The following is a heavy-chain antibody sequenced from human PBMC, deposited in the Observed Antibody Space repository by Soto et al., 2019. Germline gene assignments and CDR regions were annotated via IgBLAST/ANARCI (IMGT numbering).Heavy chain of an antibody. Sequence: QVQLVESGGGVVQPGTSLRLSCAPSGFTFSSYVMHWVRQAPGKGLEWVAVVHYDGTKKYYADSVRGRFTISRDNSENILYLQMNRLRPDVTAVYFSARETSYDFWSGPQTMDVWGQGTTVTVS. CDR3: ARETSYDFWSGPQTMDV. D-gene: IGHD3-3*01. J-gene: IGHJ6*02. CDR2: VHYDGTKK. CDR1: GFTFSSYV. V-gene: IGHV3-33*01.